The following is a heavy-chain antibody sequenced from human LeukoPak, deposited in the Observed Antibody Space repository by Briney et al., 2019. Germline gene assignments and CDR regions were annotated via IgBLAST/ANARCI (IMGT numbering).Heavy chain of an antibody. V-gene: IGHV3-64D*06. CDR3: VNDYCGADCHF. CDR1: GFTFSSYT. CDR2: ITSKGGST. D-gene: IGHD2-21*02. J-gene: IGHJ4*02. Sequence: PGGSLRLSCSASGFTFSSYTLHWVRQAPGKGLKYVSGITSKGGSTYYADPVKGRSTISRDNSKNTLYLQMSSLRAEDTAVYYCVNDYCGADCHFWGQGTLVTVSS.